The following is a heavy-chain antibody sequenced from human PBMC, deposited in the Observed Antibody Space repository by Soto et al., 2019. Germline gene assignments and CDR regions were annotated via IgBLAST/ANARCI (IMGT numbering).Heavy chain of an antibody. Sequence: ASVKVSCKASGYTFTSYVMHWVRLAPGQRLEWMGWINAGNGNTKYSQKFQGRVTITRDTSASTAYMELSSLRSEDTAVYYCARDLSAAVRGRNGIGYWGQGTLVTVSS. J-gene: IGHJ4*02. V-gene: IGHV1-3*01. CDR2: INAGNGNT. CDR1: GYTFTSYV. CDR3: ARDLSAAVRGRNGIGY. D-gene: IGHD6-13*01.